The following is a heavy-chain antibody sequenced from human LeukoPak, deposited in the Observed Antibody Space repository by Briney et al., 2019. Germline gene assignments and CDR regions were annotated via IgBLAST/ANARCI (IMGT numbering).Heavy chain of an antibody. CDR1: GFTFSSAW. V-gene: IGHV3-15*01. CDR2: IKSRTDDETT. Sequence: MPGGSLRLSCTAPGFTFSSAWMTWVRQAPGKGLEWVGRIKSRTDDETTDYAAPVKGRFTISRDDSQNTLYLQMNSLKSEDTGVYYCATRFNQLRYFDYWGQGTLVTVSS. D-gene: IGHD1-14*01. J-gene: IGHJ4*02. CDR3: ATRFNQLRYFDY.